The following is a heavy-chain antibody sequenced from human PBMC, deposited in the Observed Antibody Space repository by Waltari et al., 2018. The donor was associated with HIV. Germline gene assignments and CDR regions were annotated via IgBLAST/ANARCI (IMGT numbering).Heavy chain of an antibody. CDR3: AKLGMKNWFDP. Sequence: QVQLVQSGSEFKKPGASVKISCRASGYKFTNYAMNWVRQAPGQGPEWMGWINTNTGNPTYAQGFTGRFVFSLDTSVSTAYLQINSLKAEDTAVYYCAKLGMKNWFDPWGQGTLVTVSS. V-gene: IGHV7-4-1*02. D-gene: IGHD3-3*02. CDR1: GYKFTNYA. CDR2: INTNTGNP. J-gene: IGHJ5*02.